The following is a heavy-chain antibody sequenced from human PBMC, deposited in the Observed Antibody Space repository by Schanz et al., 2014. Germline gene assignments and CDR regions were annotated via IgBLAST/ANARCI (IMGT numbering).Heavy chain of an antibody. CDR1: GYTFISYF. CDR2: INPTGGST. V-gene: IGHV1-46*01. CDR3: ASALTTWGGMDV. D-gene: IGHD4-4*01. Sequence: QVQLVQSGAEVKKPGSSVKVSCKASGYTFISYFIHWVRQAPGQGLEWMGIINPTGGSTSYAQRFQGRVTVTRDTSTSTVYMELSSLRSEDTAVYYCASALTTWGGMDVWGQGTTVTVSS. J-gene: IGHJ6*02.